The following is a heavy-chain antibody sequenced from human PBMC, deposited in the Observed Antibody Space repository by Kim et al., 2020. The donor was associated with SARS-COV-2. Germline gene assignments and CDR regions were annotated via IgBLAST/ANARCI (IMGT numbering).Heavy chain of an antibody. Sequence: YNDYAVSVKSRITINPDTSKNQFSLQLNSVTPEDTAVYYCAREERGVIDYWGQGTLVTVSS. CDR2: YN. J-gene: IGHJ4*02. V-gene: IGHV6-1*01. CDR3: AREERGVIDY. D-gene: IGHD2-8*01.